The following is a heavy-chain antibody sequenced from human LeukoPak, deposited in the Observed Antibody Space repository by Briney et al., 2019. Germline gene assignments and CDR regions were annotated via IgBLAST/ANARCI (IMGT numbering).Heavy chain of an antibody. Sequence: GGSLRLSCAASGFTFSSYSMNWVREAPGKGGEWVSSISSSSSYIYYADSVKGGFTIYRDNAKNSLYLQMNSLRAEDTAVYYCARDRGVIIPVGAFDIWGQGTMVTVSS. V-gene: IGHV3-21*01. CDR1: GFTFSSYS. D-gene: IGHD3-3*01. CDR2: ISSSSSYI. J-gene: IGHJ3*02. CDR3: ARDRGVIIPVGAFDI.